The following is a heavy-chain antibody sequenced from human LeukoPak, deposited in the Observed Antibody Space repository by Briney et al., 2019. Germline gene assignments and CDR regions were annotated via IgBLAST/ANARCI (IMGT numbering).Heavy chain of an antibody. V-gene: IGHV3-33*01. D-gene: IGHD6-13*01. J-gene: IGHJ4*02. CDR1: GFTFSSYG. CDR2: IWYVGGNK. CDR3: AREPRLGSSWNYFDY. Sequence: GGSLRLSCAASGFTFSSYGMHWVRQAPGKGLEWVAVIWYVGGNKYYADSVKGRFTISRDNSKNTLYLQMNSLRAEDTAVYYCAREPRLGSSWNYFDYWGQGTLVTVSS.